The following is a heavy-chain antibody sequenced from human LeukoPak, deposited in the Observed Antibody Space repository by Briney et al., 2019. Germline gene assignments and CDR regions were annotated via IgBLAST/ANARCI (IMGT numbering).Heavy chain of an antibody. CDR3: ARGIRGKYYYGMDV. CDR2: MNPNSGNT. J-gene: IGHJ6*02. Sequence: GASVKVSCKASGYTFTSYGISWVRQAPGQGLEWMGWMNPNSGNTGYAQKFQGRVTMTRNTSISTAYMELSSLRSEDTAVYYCARGIRGKYYYGMDVWGQGTTVTVSS. D-gene: IGHD3-10*01. V-gene: IGHV1-8*02. CDR1: GYTFTSYG.